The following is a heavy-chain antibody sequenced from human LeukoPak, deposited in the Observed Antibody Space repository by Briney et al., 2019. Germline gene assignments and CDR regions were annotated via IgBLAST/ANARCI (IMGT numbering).Heavy chain of an antibody. CDR2: INHSGST. CDR1: GGSFSGYY. Sequence: PSETLSLTCAVYGGSFSGYYWSWIRQPPGKGLEWIGEINHSGSTNYNPSLKSRVTISVDTSKSQFSLKLSSVTAADTAVYYCARRERWLQIGAFDIWGQGTMVTVSS. D-gene: IGHD5-24*01. V-gene: IGHV4-34*01. J-gene: IGHJ3*02. CDR3: ARRERWLQIGAFDI.